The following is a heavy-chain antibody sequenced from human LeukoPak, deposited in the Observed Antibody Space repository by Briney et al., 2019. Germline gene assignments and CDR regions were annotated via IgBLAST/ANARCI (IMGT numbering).Heavy chain of an antibody. V-gene: IGHV1-18*01. J-gene: IGHJ5*02. D-gene: IGHD3-10*01. CDR3: ARTPESLWFGELFSFWFDP. CDR2: ISAYNGNT. CDR1: GYTFTSYA. Sequence: GASVKVSCKASGYTFTSYAISWVRQAPGQGLEWMGWISAYNGNTNYAQKLQGRVTMTTDTSTSTAYMELRSLRADDTAVYYCARTPESLWFGELFSFWFDPWGQGTLVTVSS.